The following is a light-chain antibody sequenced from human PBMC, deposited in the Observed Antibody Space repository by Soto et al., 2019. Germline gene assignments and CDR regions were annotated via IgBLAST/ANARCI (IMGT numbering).Light chain of an antibody. V-gene: IGLV3-9*01. CDR1: NIGSKN. CDR2: RDS. J-gene: IGLJ3*02. CDR3: QVWDSSTARV. Sequence: SYELTRPLSVSVALGQTARITCGGNNIGSKNVHWYQQKPGQAPVLVIYRDSNRPSGIPERFSGSNSGNTATLTISRAQAGDEAHYYYQVWDSSTARVFGGGTKLTVL.